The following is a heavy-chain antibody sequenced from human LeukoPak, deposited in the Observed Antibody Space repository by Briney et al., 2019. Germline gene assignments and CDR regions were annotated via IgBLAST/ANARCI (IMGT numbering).Heavy chain of an antibody. V-gene: IGHV3-33*08. CDR2: IWYDGSNK. CDR3: ARDFYPSYGDYSGMDV. D-gene: IGHD4-17*01. J-gene: IGHJ6*02. CDR1: GFTFSDSY. Sequence: PGGSLRLSCAASGFTFSDSYMSWIRQAPGKGLEWVAVIWYDGSNKYYADSVKGRFTISRDNSKNTLYLQMNSLRAEDTAVYYCARDFYPSYGDYSGMDVWGQGTTVTVSS.